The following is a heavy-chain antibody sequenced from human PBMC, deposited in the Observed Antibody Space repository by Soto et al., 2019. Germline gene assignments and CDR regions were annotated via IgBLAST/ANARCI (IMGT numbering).Heavy chain of an antibody. CDR3: ARQSYESSAYFDY. J-gene: IGHJ4*02. D-gene: IGHD3-22*01. V-gene: IGHV4-39*01. Sequence: SETLSLTCTVSGDSISSTTYYWGWVRQPPGKGLEWIGSIYYGGSAYYNPSLNSCVTISVDSSRIHFSLELISVTAADTAVYYCARQSYESSAYFDYWGLGTLVTVSS. CDR1: GDSISSTTYY. CDR2: IYYGGSA.